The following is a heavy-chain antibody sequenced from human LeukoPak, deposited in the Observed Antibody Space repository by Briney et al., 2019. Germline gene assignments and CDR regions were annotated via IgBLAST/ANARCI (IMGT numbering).Heavy chain of an antibody. Sequence: GGSLRLSCTASRFTVSANYMSWVRQAPGKGLEWVSGIYSGGRTDYADSVKGRFTISRDSSKNTLYLQMNSLTAEDTAVYYCARDARYSSSWHWSFEYWGQGTLVTVSS. D-gene: IGHD6-13*01. CDR2: IYSGGRT. CDR3: ARDARYSSSWHWSFEY. V-gene: IGHV3-66*01. CDR1: RFTVSANY. J-gene: IGHJ4*02.